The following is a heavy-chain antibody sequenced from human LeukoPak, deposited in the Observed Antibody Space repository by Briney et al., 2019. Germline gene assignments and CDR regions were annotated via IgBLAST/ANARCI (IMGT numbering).Heavy chain of an antibody. D-gene: IGHD5-18*01. CDR2: INTNTGNP. CDR3: PRAPGGGDTAANF. CDR1: GYTFTIYA. J-gene: IGHJ4*02. Sequence: EASVTVSCKASGYTFTIYAMNWVRQAPGQGLEWMGWINTNTGNPTYAQGFTGRFVFSLDTSVSTAYLQISSLMVEDTAWFSLPRAPGGGDTAANFWGQGTLVTVSS. V-gene: IGHV7-4-1*02.